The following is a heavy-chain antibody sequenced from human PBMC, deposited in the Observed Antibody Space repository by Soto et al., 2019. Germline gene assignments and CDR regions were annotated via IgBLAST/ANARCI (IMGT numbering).Heavy chain of an antibody. J-gene: IGHJ6*02. Sequence: PGGSLRLSCAASGFTFSPYAMTWVRQAPGKGLEWVSSISGSGGNTNYADSVKGRFTVSRDNSKRTLSRQMNSLTGEDTAIYYCAKGLRRLLRTQYYYGLDVWGRGTTVTVSS. V-gene: IGHV3-23*01. CDR1: GFTFSPYA. D-gene: IGHD3-16*01. CDR2: ISGSGGNT. CDR3: AKGLRRLLRTQYYYGLDV.